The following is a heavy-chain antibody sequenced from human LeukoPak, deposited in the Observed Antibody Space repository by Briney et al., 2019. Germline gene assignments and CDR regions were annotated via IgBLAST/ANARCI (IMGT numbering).Heavy chain of an antibody. CDR1: GGNFSNNA. D-gene: IGHD2-15*01. CDR2: IISKFGTS. Sequence: SVKVSCKASGGNFSNNAFNWVRQAPGQGLEWMGRIISKFGTSNYDPKFQGRVTITADTSTSTAYMELSDLRLEDTAVYYCAREYCSGGICHHKFDSWGQGTLVTVSS. CDR3: AREYCSGGICHHKFDS. V-gene: IGHV1-69*06. J-gene: IGHJ4*02.